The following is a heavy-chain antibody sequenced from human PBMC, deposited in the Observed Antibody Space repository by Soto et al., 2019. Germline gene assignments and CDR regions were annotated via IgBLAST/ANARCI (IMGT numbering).Heavy chain of an antibody. J-gene: IGHJ6*02. CDR3: ARGPAGTPALFALGL. D-gene: IGHD3-10*01. Sequence: SETLSLTCTVSGGIISGYYWSWVRQSPQKGLEWIGYIYYTGHTNYNPSLKSRVTMSMDRSMTQISLNLTSMTAADTAVYYCARGPAGTPALFALGLWGQGTKVTV. V-gene: IGHV4-59*01. CDR2: IYYTGHT. CDR1: GGIISGYY.